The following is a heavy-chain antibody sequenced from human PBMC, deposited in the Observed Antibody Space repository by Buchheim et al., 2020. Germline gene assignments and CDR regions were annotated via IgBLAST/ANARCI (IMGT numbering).Heavy chain of an antibody. CDR1: GFTFSSYS. V-gene: IGHV3-48*01. CDR3: ARDSRGIWGWLMNY. Sequence: EVQPVESGGGLIQPGGSLRLSCAASGFTFSSYSMNWVRQAPGKGLEWVSYISSSSSTIYYADSVKGRFTISRDNAKNSLYLQMNSLRAEDTAVYYCARDSRGIWGWLMNYWGQGTL. D-gene: IGHD3-3*01. CDR2: ISSSSSTI. J-gene: IGHJ4*02.